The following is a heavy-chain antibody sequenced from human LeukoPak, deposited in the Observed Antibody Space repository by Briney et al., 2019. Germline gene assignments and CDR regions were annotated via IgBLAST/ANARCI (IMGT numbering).Heavy chain of an antibody. D-gene: IGHD5-18*01. Sequence: GESLKISCKGSEDSFTNYWIGWVRQMPGKGLEWMGIIYPGDSETTYSPSFQGQVTISADKSSSTAYLQWSSLKASDTAIYYCARHVLYSYGPQWWFDPWGQGTLVTVSS. CDR3: ARHVLYSYGPQWWFDP. V-gene: IGHV5-51*01. CDR2: IYPGDSET. CDR1: EDSFTNYW. J-gene: IGHJ5*02.